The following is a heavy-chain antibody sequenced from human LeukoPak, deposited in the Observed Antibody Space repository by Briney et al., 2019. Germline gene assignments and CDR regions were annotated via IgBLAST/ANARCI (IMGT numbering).Heavy chain of an antibody. CDR2: ISNDGSNK. V-gene: IGHV3-30*18. Sequence: GGSLRLSCAASGFAFSGYGMHWVRQAPGRGLEWVALISNDGSNKYYADSMKGRFTLSRDNSKNTLYLQMLSLRTEDTAVYYCAKDLYSSSSSFDFWGQGTLVTVSS. D-gene: IGHD6-6*01. CDR1: GFAFSGYG. CDR3: AKDLYSSSSSFDF. J-gene: IGHJ4*02.